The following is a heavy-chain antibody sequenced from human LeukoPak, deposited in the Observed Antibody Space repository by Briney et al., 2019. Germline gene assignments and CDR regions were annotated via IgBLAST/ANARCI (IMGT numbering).Heavy chain of an antibody. V-gene: IGHV3-9*03. D-gene: IGHD2-15*01. J-gene: IGHJ4*02. Sequence: SGGSLRLSCAASGFTFDDYAMHWVRQAPGKGLEWVSGISWNSGRIGYADSVKGRFTISRDNTKNSLYLQMNSLTTEDMALYYCAKDRVAATLGGFDYWGQGTLVTVSS. CDR3: AKDRVAATLGGFDY. CDR2: ISWNSGRI. CDR1: GFTFDDYA.